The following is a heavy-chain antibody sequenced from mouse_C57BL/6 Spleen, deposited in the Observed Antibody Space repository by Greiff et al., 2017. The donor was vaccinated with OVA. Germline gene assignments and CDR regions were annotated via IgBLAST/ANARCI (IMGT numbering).Heavy chain of an antibody. Sequence: VQLQQPGAELVRPGSSVKLSCKASGYTFTSYWMHWVKQRPIQGLEWIGNIDPSDSETHYNQKFKDKATLTVDKSSSTAYMQRSSLTSEDSAVYDCARRNSNFSWFAYWGQGTLVTVSA. CDR1: GYTFTSYW. D-gene: IGHD2-5*01. CDR3: ARRNSNFSWFAY. J-gene: IGHJ3*01. V-gene: IGHV1-52*01. CDR2: IDPSDSET.